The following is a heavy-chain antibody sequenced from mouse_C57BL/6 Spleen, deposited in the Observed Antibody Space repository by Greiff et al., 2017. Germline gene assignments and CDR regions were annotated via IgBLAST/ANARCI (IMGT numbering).Heavy chain of an antibody. J-gene: IGHJ2*01. D-gene: IGHD2-3*01. CDR2: IDPANGNT. Sequence: EVQLQQSVAELVRPGASVKLSCTASGFNIKNTYMHWVKQRPEPGLEWIGRIDPANGNTKYAPKFPGKATITADTSSNTASLQLSSLTSDDTAIYYCARGFYEGYYFDYWGQGTTLTVSS. V-gene: IGHV14-3*01. CDR3: ARGFYEGYYFDY. CDR1: GFNIKNTY.